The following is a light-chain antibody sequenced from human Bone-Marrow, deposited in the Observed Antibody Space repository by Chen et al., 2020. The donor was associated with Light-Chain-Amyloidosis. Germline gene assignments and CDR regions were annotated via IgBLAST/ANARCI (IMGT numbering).Light chain of an antibody. Sequence: SYELTQPPSASVSPGQTATITCSGDDLPTKYAYLYQQKPGQAPVLVIHRDTERPSGISERFSGSSSGTTATLTISGVQAEDEADYHCQSADSSGTYEVIFGGGTKLTVL. J-gene: IGLJ2*01. CDR2: RDT. CDR1: DLPTKY. V-gene: IGLV3-25*03. CDR3: QSADSSGTYEVI.